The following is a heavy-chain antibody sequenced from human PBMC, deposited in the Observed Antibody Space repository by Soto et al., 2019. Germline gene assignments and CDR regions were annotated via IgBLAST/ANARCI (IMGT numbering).Heavy chain of an antibody. V-gene: IGHV3-74*01. J-gene: IGHJ4*02. Sequence: EVQLVESGGGLVQPGGSLRLSCAASGVTFSSYWMHLVRQAPGKGLVWVSRINSDGSSTSYADSVKGRFTISRDNAKNTLYLQMNSLRAEDTAVYYCASTGYSSGWYNYWGQGTLVTVSS. D-gene: IGHD6-19*01. CDR1: GVTFSSYW. CDR3: ASTGYSSGWYNY. CDR2: INSDGSST.